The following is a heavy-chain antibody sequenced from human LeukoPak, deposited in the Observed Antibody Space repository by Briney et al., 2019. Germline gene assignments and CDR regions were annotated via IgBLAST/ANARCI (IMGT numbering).Heavy chain of an antibody. J-gene: IGHJ4*02. D-gene: IGHD3-3*01. V-gene: IGHV4-59*01. Sequence: PSETLSLTCTVSGGSISSYYWSWFRQPPGKGLEWIGYIYYSGSTNYNPSLKSRVTISVDTSKNQFSLKLSSVTAADTAVYYCARLDFWSGYTDWGQGTLVTVSS. CDR3: ARLDFWSGYTD. CDR1: GGSISSYY. CDR2: IYYSGST.